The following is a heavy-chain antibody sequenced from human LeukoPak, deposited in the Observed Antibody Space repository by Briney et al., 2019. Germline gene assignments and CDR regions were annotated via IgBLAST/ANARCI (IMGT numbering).Heavy chain of an antibody. Sequence: SETLSLTCTVSGGSVSRGGYYWSWIRQSPGKGLEWVGYISYSGSTKYNPSLKSRVTISVDASKNQFSLRLSSVTAADTALYYCAKVIYGLPGDAFDIWGQGTMVTVSS. CDR1: GGSVSRGGYY. J-gene: IGHJ3*02. CDR3: AKVIYGLPGDAFDI. D-gene: IGHD2-2*02. CDR2: ISYSGST. V-gene: IGHV4-61*08.